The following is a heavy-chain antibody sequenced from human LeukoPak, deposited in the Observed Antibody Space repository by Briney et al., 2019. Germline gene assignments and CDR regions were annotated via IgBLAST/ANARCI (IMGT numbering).Heavy chain of an antibody. J-gene: IGHJ5*02. Sequence: ASVKVSCKASGYNFTNYDIHWVRQASGQGLEWMGWMNPKSGTSGHAQKFQGRFTMTRDTSIRTVYMQLNGLRSEDTAVYYCARGRRWDGYTPDTWGPGALVTVSS. CDR1: GYNFTNYD. D-gene: IGHD5-24*01. V-gene: IGHV1-8*02. CDR3: ARGRRWDGYTPDT. CDR2: MNPKSGTS.